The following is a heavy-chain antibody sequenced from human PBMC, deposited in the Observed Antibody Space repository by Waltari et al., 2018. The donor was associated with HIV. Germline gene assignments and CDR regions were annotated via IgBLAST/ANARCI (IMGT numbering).Heavy chain of an antibody. J-gene: IGHJ4*02. Sequence: EVQLVESGGGLVQPGRSLRLSCAASGFTFDDYAMHWVRQVSGNGLEWVSGISWNSDSTGYADSVKGRFTISRDNAKTSLYLQMNSLRTEDTALYYCAKAESFFHPPDYWGQGTLVTVSS. CDR1: GFTFDDYA. CDR2: ISWNSDST. CDR3: AKAESFFHPPDY. V-gene: IGHV3-9*01. D-gene: IGHD1-26*01.